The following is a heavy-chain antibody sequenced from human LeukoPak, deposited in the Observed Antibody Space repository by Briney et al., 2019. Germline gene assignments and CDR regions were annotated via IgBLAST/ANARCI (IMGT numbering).Heavy chain of an antibody. Sequence: GGSLRLSCAASGFIVSSNYMNWVRQARGKGLEWVSVIYSGGHTYYTDSVKGRFTISRDNSNNTLYLHMNSLRPDDTAVYYCARSTRDGYNHYHYYYMDAWGKGTTVTVSS. CDR3: ARSTRDGYNHYHYYYMDA. CDR1: GFIVSSNY. D-gene: IGHD5-24*01. V-gene: IGHV3-53*01. J-gene: IGHJ6*03. CDR2: IYSGGHT.